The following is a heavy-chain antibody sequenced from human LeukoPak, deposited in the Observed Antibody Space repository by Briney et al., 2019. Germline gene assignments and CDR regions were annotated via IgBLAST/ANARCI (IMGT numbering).Heavy chain of an antibody. CDR2: ISYDGSNK. CDR1: GFTFSSYA. J-gene: IGHJ4*02. D-gene: IGHD3-3*01. Sequence: GGSLRLSCAASGFTFSSYAMHWVRQAPGKGLEWVAVISYDGSNKYYADSVKGRFTISGDNSKNTLYLQMNSLRADDTAVYYCARDFTPEWFDIHWGQGTLVTVS. CDR3: ARDFTPEWFDIH. V-gene: IGHV3-30-3*01.